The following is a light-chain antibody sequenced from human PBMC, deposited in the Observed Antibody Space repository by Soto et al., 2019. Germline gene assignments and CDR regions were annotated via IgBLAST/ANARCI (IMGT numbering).Light chain of an antibody. J-gene: IGKJ4*01. Sequence: EIVLTQSPATLSLSPGERATLSCRASQSVSSSHLAWYQQKPGQAPRVLIYGASARATGIPARFSGSGSGTEFTLTISNLQSEDSAVYYCQQYHQWPLTFGGGTKVDIK. CDR1: QSVSSSH. CDR3: QQYHQWPLT. V-gene: IGKV3D-15*01. CDR2: GAS.